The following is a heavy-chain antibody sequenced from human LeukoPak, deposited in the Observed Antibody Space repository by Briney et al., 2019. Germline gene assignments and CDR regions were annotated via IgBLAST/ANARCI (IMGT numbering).Heavy chain of an antibody. D-gene: IGHD3-10*01. Sequence: GGSLRLSCAASGFTFSNYVMSWVRQAPGKGLEWVSAISGSGGITYYADSVKGRFTISRDNSKNTLYLQVNSPRAEDTAIYYCAKSYYYGSGSYYPFDYWGQGTLVTVSS. CDR1: GFTFSNYV. J-gene: IGHJ4*02. CDR2: ISGSGGIT. CDR3: AKSYYYGSGSYYPFDY. V-gene: IGHV3-23*01.